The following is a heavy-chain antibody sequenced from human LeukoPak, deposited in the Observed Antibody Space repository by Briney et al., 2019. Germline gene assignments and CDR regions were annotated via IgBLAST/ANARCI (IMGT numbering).Heavy chain of an antibody. D-gene: IGHD4-17*01. CDR3: ARDRLYGPPDY. J-gene: IGHJ4*02. CDR2: IKQDGSEK. V-gene: IGHV3-7*01. Sequence: GGSLRLSCAASGFIFSSYWMSWVRQAPGKGLEWVANIKQDGSEKYYVDSVKGRFTISRDNAKHSLYLQMNSLRAEDTAVYYCARDRLYGPPDYWGQGTLVTVSS. CDR1: GFIFSSYW.